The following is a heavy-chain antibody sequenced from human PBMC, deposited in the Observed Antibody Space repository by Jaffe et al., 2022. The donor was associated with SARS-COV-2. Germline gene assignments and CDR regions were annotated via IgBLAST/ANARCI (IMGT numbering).Heavy chain of an antibody. CDR1: EFTISSYW. V-gene: IGHV3-7*01. J-gene: IGHJ4*02. CDR2: INQDGSEK. CDR3: ARDLSDRSSDY. Sequence: EVQLVESGGGLVQPGESLRLSCAASEFTISSYWMSWVRQAPGKGLEWVANINQDGSEKYYGDSVKGRFTISRDNAKNSLYLQMNSLRAEDTAVYYCARDLSDRSSDYWGQGTLVTVSS. D-gene: IGHD3-22*01.